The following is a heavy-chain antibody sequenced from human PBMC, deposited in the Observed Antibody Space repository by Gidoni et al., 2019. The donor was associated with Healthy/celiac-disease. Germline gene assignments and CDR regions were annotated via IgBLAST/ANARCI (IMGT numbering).Heavy chain of an antibody. CDR3: ARGDGGDAFDI. J-gene: IGHJ3*02. D-gene: IGHD4-17*01. CDR1: GSTFDVYG. Sequence: EVQLVDSEGGVVRPGGSLRLSCSASGSTFDVYGMSWVRQARGKGLEWVSGINWNGGSTGYADSVKGRFTIYRDNAKNSLYLQMNSLRAEDTALYHCARGDGGDAFDIWGQGTMVTVSS. CDR2: INWNGGST. V-gene: IGHV3-20*01.